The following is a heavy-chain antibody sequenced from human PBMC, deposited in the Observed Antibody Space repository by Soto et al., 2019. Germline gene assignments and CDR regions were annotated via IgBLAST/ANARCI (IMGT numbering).Heavy chain of an antibody. D-gene: IGHD3-10*01. J-gene: IGHJ6*02. CDR2: INSDGSST. CDR1: GFTFSSYW. Sequence: GSLRLSCAASGFTFSSYWMHWVRQAPGKGLVWVSRINSDGSSTSYADSVKGRFTISRDNAKNTLYLQMNSLRAEDTAVYYCARFPVLPSLPVSRGYYYYGMDVWGQGTTVT. V-gene: IGHV3-74*01. CDR3: ARFPVLPSLPVSRGYYYYGMDV.